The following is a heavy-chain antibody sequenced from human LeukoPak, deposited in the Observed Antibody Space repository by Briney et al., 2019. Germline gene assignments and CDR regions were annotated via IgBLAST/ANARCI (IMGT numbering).Heavy chain of an antibody. CDR3: AKISAVAASPGAFDI. CDR1: GFIFSNYA. J-gene: IGHJ3*02. CDR2: VSYDGSAK. Sequence: GKSLRLSCAASGFIFSNYAMHWVRQAPGKGLEWVAVVSYDGSAKLYADSVKGRFTISRDHSRNTLSLQMSSLRDEDTAIYYCAKISAVAASPGAFDIWGQGTMVTVSS. D-gene: IGHD6-19*01. V-gene: IGHV3-30-3*01.